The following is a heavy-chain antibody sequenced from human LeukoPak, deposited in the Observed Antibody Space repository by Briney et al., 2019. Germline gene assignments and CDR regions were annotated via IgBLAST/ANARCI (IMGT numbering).Heavy chain of an antibody. D-gene: IGHD2-2*01. CDR2: ISAYNGNT. CDR1: GYTFTRYG. CDR3: ARDIVIVPAAMAQRSYYYGMDV. J-gene: IGHJ6*02. Sequence: ASVKVSCKASGYTFTRYGISWVRQAPGQGLEWMGWISAYNGNTNYAEKLQGRVTMTTDTSTSTAHMELRSLRSDDTAVYYCARDIVIVPAAMAQRSYYYGMDVWAQGTTVTVSS. V-gene: IGHV1-18*01.